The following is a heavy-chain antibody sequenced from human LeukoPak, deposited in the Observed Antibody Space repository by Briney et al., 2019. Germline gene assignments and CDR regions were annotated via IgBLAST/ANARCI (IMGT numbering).Heavy chain of an antibody. CDR2: IYYSGST. D-gene: IGHD6-6*01. V-gene: IGHV4-59*01. J-gene: IGHJ5*02. Sequence: SETLSLTCTVSGGSISSYYWSWIRQPPGKGLEWIGYIYYSGSTNYNPSLKSRVTISVDTSKDQFSLKLSSVTAADTAVYYCARYSSSGWFDPWGQGTLVTVSS. CDR1: GGSISSYY. CDR3: ARYSSSGWFDP.